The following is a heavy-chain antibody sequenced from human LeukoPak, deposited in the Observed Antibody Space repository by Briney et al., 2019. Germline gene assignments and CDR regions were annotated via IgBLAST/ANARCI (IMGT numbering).Heavy chain of an antibody. CDR1: GFTFSSYW. CDR2: IKQDGSEK. Sequence: GGSLRLSCAASGFTFSSYWMSWVRQAPGKGLEWVANIKQDGSEKYYVDSVKGRFTISRDNSKNTLYLQMNSLRVEDTAVYYCARDLSTRYTYDFWGQGTLVTVSS. D-gene: IGHD3-16*02. CDR3: ARDLSTRYTYDF. V-gene: IGHV3-7*01. J-gene: IGHJ4*02.